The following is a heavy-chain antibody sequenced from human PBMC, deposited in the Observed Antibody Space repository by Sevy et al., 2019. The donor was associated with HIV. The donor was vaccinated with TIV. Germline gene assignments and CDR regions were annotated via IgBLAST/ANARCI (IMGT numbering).Heavy chain of an antibody. Sequence: WGSLRLSCAASGFTFSDSWMTWVRQGPGKGLEWVANINQAGSDKYYVDSVRGRFTISRDNAKNSRYLQMNSLRVEDTALYYCAGGGFLSRYWGQGSLVTVSS. CDR2: INQAGSDK. CDR3: AGGGFLSRY. CDR1: GFTFSDSW. V-gene: IGHV3-7*01. J-gene: IGHJ4*02. D-gene: IGHD2-15*01.